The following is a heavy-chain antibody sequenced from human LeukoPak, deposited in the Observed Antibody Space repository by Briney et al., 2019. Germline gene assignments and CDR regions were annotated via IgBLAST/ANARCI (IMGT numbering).Heavy chain of an antibody. CDR1: GLFVSSDY. CDR3: VRASFFGNDAFDI. CDR2: IYSGGKT. J-gene: IGHJ3*02. D-gene: IGHD2/OR15-2a*01. V-gene: IGHV3-53*01. Sequence: SGGSLRLSCAVSGLFVSSDYMTWVRQAPGKGLEWVSLIYSGGKTYYTDSVKGRFTISRDNSNKTLFLQMNGLRAEDTAVYYCVRASFFGNDAFDIWGQGTKVTVSS.